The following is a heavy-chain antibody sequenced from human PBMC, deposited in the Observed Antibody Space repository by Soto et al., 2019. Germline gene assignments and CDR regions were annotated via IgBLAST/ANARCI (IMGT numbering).Heavy chain of an antibody. CDR1: GGSFSAYY. D-gene: IGHD7-27*01. CDR2: INHSGST. Sequence: QVQLQQWGAGLLKPSETLSLTCAVYGGSFSAYYWSWIRQPPGKGLEWIGEINHSGSTNYNPPLKGRVTISVDTAKNQFSLKLSSLTAADTAVYYCARLLVSNCYYYYYMDVWGKGTTVTVAS. J-gene: IGHJ6*03. V-gene: IGHV4-34*01. CDR3: ARLLVSNCYYYYYMDV.